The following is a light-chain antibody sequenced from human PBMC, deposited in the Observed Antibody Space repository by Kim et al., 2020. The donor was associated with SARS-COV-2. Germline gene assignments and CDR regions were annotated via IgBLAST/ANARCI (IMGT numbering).Light chain of an antibody. CDR3: QQYDNWLLYT. Sequence: EIVMTQSPATLSVSPGERATLSCRASQSVKRNLAWYQQKPGQAPRLLITGASTRATGIPARFSGAGSGTEFTLTISSLQSEDFAVYYCQQYDNWLLYTFGQGTKLEI. CDR1: QSVKRN. J-gene: IGKJ2*01. CDR2: GAS. V-gene: IGKV3-15*01.